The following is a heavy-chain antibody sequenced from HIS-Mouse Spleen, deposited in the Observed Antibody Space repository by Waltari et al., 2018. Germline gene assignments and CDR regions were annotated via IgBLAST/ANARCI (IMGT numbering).Heavy chain of an antibody. Sequence: QLQLQESGPGLVKPSETLSLTCTVSGGSISSSSYYWGWIRQPPGTGLEWVGSIYYSGGTDYNPSLKSRVTISVDTSKNQFSRKLSSVTAADTAVYYCAREIPYSSSWYDWYFDLWGRGTLVTVSS. V-gene: IGHV4-39*07. CDR3: AREIPYSSSWYDWYFDL. D-gene: IGHD6-13*01. CDR2: IYYSGGT. CDR1: GGSISSSSYY. J-gene: IGHJ2*01.